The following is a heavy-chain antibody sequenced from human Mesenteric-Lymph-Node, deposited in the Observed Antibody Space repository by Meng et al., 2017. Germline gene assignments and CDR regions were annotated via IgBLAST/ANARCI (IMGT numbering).Heavy chain of an antibody. J-gene: IGHJ4*02. CDR1: GGSISSYY. V-gene: IGHV4-4*09. D-gene: IGHD2-21*01. CDR2: IYNSGST. CDR3: AREGRSHQVGVSVY. Sequence: QRQLQDPGPGLVKPSETLSLTCPVSGGSISSYYWSWIRQPPGKGLEWIGYIYNSGSTYYNPSLKSRVTISVDTSKNQFSLKLRFVTAADTAVYYCAREGRSHQVGVSVYWGQGNLVTVSS.